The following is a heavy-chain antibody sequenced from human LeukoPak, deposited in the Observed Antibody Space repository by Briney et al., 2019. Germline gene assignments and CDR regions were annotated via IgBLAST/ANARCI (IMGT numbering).Heavy chain of an antibody. CDR2: ISTTGTTI. D-gene: IGHD3-22*01. Sequence: GGSLRLSCTASGFTFSSDEMNWVRQAPGKGLEWVAYISTTGTTIYYADSVKGRFTISRDNAKNSLYLQMNRLRADDTALYYCARAVITTTWNSYYYYMDVWGKGTTVTVSS. CDR1: GFTFSSDE. CDR3: ARAVITTTWNSYYYYMDV. J-gene: IGHJ6*03. V-gene: IGHV3-48*03.